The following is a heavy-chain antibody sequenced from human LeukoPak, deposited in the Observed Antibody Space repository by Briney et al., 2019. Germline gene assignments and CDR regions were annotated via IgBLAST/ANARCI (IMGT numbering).Heavy chain of an antibody. V-gene: IGHV3-7*01. CDR3: GRDPAWGAIDY. CDR2: MNPDGSGK. CDR1: GFTIRNSW. Sequence: GGSLRLSCVASGFTIRNSWMTWVRQAPGKGLEWVANMNPDGSGKYYVDSAKGRFTVSRDNAKNSVYLQMNGLRAEDTAVYYCGRDPAWGAIDYWGQGTLVTVSS. J-gene: IGHJ4*02. D-gene: IGHD7-27*01.